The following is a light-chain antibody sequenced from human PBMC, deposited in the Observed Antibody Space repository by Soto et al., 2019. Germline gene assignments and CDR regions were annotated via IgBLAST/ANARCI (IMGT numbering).Light chain of an antibody. CDR1: QRVSSGY. CDR2: GAS. J-gene: IGKJ4*01. Sequence: EIVLTQSPGTLSLSPGERATLSCRASQRVSSGYLAWYQQKPGQAPRLLIYGASTRATAIPARFSGSGSGTEFTLTISSLQSEDSAVYYCQQYNNWPLTFGGGTKVDNK. CDR3: QQYNNWPLT. V-gene: IGKV3-15*01.